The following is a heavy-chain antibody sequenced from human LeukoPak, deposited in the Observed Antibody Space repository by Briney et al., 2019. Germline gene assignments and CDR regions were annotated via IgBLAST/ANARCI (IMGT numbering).Heavy chain of an antibody. CDR3: ARDGGSGGPEGDNWFDL. J-gene: IGHJ5*02. V-gene: IGHV3-66*02. CDR1: GFTVSSNF. Sequence: PGGSLRLSCTASGFTVSSNFMSWVRQAPGKGLEWVSVIYGDDRTYYADSVKGRFGMSRDNSKNTLYLQMSSLRGDDTAVYFCARDGGSGGPEGDNWFDLWGQGTLVTLSS. CDR2: IYGDDRT. D-gene: IGHD3-16*01.